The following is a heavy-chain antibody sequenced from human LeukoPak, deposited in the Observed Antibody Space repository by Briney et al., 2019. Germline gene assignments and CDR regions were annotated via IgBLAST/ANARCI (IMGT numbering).Heavy chain of an antibody. D-gene: IGHD3-10*01. CDR3: ARDYYGSGSYYPPFDP. CDR2: IKQDGSEK. CDR1: GFTFSSYW. J-gene: IGHJ5*02. Sequence: GGSLRLSCAASGFTFSSYWMSWVRQAPRKGLEWVANIKQDGSEKYYVDSVKGRFTISRDNAKNSLYLQMNSLRAEDTAVYYCARDYYGSGSYYPPFDPWGQGTLVTVSS. V-gene: IGHV3-7*03.